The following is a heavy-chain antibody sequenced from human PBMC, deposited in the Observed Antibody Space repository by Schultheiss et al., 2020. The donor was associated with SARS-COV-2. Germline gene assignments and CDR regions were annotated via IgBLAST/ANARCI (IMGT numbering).Heavy chain of an antibody. J-gene: IGHJ4*02. CDR3: ARRASHTPFDY. Sequence: SETLSLTCAVSGYGISSGYYWYWIRQSPGKGLEWIGSIYYSGSTSYNPSLKSRVTISVDTSKNQFSLKLSSVTAADTAVYYCARRASHTPFDYWGQGTLVTVSS. D-gene: IGHD2-2*01. CDR2: IYYSGST. CDR1: GYGISSGYY. V-gene: IGHV4-38-2*01.